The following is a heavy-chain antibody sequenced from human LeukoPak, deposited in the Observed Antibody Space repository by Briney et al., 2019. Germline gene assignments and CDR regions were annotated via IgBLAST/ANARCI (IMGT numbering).Heavy chain of an antibody. V-gene: IGHV3-23*01. CDR1: GFTFSSYA. Sequence: GGSLRLSCAASGFTFSSYAMSWVRQAPGKGLEWVSAISGSGGSTYYADSVKGRFTISRDNSKNTLYLQMNSLRAEDTAVYYCAKDGAYYDSSGYGVDVWGQGTTVTVSS. CDR3: AKDGAYYDSSGYGVDV. CDR2: ISGSGGST. D-gene: IGHD3-22*01. J-gene: IGHJ6*02.